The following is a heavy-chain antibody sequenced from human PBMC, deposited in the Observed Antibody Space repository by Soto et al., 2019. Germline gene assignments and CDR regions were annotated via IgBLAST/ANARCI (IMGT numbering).Heavy chain of an antibody. CDR1: GGSFSDDY. CDR2: IYYSGST. J-gene: IGHJ4*02. Sequence: SETLSLSCAVQGGSFSDDYWSGIRQPPGKGLEWIGYIYYSGSTNYDPSLKSRVTISVDTSKNQFSLKVSSVTAADTAVYYCACGYSYGFVYWGQGTLVTVSS. V-gene: IGHV4-34*09. CDR3: ACGYSYGFVY. D-gene: IGHD5-18*01.